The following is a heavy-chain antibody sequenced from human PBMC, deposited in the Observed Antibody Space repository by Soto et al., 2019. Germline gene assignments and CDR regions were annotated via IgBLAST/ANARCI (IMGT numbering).Heavy chain of an antibody. CDR1: GFTFSSYW. CDR3: ARVFYDSSGYPLDY. D-gene: IGHD3-22*01. J-gene: IGHJ4*02. CDR2: INSDGSST. V-gene: IGHV3-74*01. Sequence: PGGSLRLSCAASGFTFSSYWMHWVRQAPGKGLVWVSRINSDGSSTSYADSVKGRFTISRDNAKNTLYLQMNSLRAEDTAVYYCARVFYDSSGYPLDYWGQGTLVTVSS.